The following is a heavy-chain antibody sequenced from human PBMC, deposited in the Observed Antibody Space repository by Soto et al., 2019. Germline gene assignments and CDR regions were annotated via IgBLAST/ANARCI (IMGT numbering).Heavy chain of an antibody. CDR2: ISSNGGTT. CDR3: VRRVSGNYDY. J-gene: IGHJ4*02. Sequence: EVQLAESGGGMVQPGGSLRLSCVASGFTFSSYEMHWVRQAPGKGLEYVSSISSNGGTTYYGNSVKGGSPISRDNSKNTLYRQMGSLRAEDMAVYYCVRRVSGNYDYWGQGTLVTVSS. CDR1: GFTFSSYE. V-gene: IGHV3-64*01. D-gene: IGHD1-7*01.